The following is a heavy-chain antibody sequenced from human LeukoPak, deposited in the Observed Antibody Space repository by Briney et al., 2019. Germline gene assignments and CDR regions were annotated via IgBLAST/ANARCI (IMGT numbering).Heavy chain of an antibody. Sequence: SVKVSCKASGGTFSSYAISWVRQAPGQGLEWMGRIIPILGIANYAQKFQGRVTITADKSTSTAYMELSSLRSEDTAVYYCARDSVANDSSGYYNWFDPWGQGTLVTVSS. J-gene: IGHJ5*02. CDR1: GGTFSSYA. V-gene: IGHV1-69*04. D-gene: IGHD3-22*01. CDR3: ARDSVANDSSGYYNWFDP. CDR2: IIPILGIA.